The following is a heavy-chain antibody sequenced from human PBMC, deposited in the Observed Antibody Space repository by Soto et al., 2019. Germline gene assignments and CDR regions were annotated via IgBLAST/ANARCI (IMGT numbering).Heavy chain of an antibody. CDR2: ISYDGSNK. D-gene: IGHD3-22*01. CDR1: GFTFSSYG. Sequence: GSLRLSCAASGFTFSSYGMHWVRQAPGKGLEWVAVISYDGSNKYYADSVKGRFTISRDNSKNTLYLQMNSLRAEDTAVYYCAKDPAPYYYDSSGMFDYWGQGTLVTVSS. V-gene: IGHV3-30*18. J-gene: IGHJ4*02. CDR3: AKDPAPYYYDSSGMFDY.